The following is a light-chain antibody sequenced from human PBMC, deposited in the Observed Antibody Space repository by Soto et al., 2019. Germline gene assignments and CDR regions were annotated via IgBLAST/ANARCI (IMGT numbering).Light chain of an antibody. V-gene: IGKV1-5*01. CDR2: DAS. J-gene: IGKJ1*01. CDR1: QSINNW. Sequence: IHMTQSPSTLSASILDIVTITFLASQSINNWLAWYQQKPGTPPNLLIYDASSLESGVPSRFRGSASETEFTLTISGLRTDDFATYYCQQFIDGWTFGQGTKVDI. CDR3: QQFIDGWT.